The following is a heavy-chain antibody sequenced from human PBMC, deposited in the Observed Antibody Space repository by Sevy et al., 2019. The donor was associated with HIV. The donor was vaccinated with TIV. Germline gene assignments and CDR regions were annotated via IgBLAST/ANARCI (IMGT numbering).Heavy chain of an antibody. Sequence: GGSLRLSCAASGFTVSSNYMNWVRQAPVKGLEWVSVIYSSGNTFYADSVKGRFTISRDNSKNTLYLQMNSLRAEDTAMYYCARAPGVVRGVVITALDYWGQGTLVTVSS. CDR1: GFTVSSNY. D-gene: IGHD3-10*01. CDR2: IYSSGNT. V-gene: IGHV3-53*01. CDR3: ARAPGVVRGVVITALDY. J-gene: IGHJ4*02.